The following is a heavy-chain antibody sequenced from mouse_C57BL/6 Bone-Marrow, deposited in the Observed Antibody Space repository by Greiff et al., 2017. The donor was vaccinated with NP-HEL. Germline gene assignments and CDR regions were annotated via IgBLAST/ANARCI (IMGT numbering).Heavy chain of an antibody. D-gene: IGHD2-3*01. CDR2: IDPSDSYT. CDR1: GYTFTSYW. J-gene: IGHJ2*01. CDR3: ARGRIYEGYYFDY. Sequence: QVQLQQPGAELVRPGTSVKLSCKASGYTFTSYWMHWVKQRPGQGLEWIGVIDPSDSYTNYNQKFKGKATLTVDTSSSTAYMQLSSLTSEDSAVYYCARGRIYEGYYFDYWGQGTTLTVSS. V-gene: IGHV1-59*01.